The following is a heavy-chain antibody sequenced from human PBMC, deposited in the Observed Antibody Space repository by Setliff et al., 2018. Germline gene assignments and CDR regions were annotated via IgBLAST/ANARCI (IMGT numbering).Heavy chain of an antibody. CDR2: IQTSGTT. CDR1: GGSISRYH. V-gene: IGHV4-4*08. Sequence: SETLSLTCTVSGGSISRYHWSWIRQPPGKGLEWIGYIQTSGTTNYNPSLKSRVTISVDTSKNQFSLKLSSVTATDTAVYFCATMGAGDSGYYLAYFHHWGQGTPVTVSS. D-gene: IGHD5-12*01. J-gene: IGHJ1*01. CDR3: ATMGAGDSGYYLAYFHH.